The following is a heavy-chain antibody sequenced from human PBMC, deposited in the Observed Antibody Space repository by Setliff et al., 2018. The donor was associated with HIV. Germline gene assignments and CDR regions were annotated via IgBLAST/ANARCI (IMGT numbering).Heavy chain of an antibody. CDR2: IHHSGST. CDR3: ARGPVVGFDS. J-gene: IGHJ4*02. V-gene: IGHV4-34*01. D-gene: IGHD2-15*01. CDR1: GGSFSGYY. Sequence: NPSETLSLTCAVYGGSFSGYYWSWVRQPPGKGLEWIGEIHHSGSTNNNPSLKSRVTISLAASKNQFSLKLRSVTVADTAVYFCARGPVVGFDSWGQGTLVTVSS.